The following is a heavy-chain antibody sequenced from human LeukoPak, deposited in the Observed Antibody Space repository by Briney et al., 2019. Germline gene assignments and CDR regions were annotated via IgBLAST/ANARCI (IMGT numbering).Heavy chain of an antibody. CDR1: GYTFTSYA. Sequence: ASVKVSCKASGYTFTSYAMHWVRQAPGQRLEWMGWINAGNGNTKYSQKFQGRVTITRDTSASTAYMELSSLRSEDTAVYYCARGSVAGPYYYYGMDVWGQGTLVTVSS. CDR2: INAGNGNT. V-gene: IGHV1-3*01. J-gene: IGHJ6*02. CDR3: ARGSVAGPYYYYGMDV. D-gene: IGHD6-19*01.